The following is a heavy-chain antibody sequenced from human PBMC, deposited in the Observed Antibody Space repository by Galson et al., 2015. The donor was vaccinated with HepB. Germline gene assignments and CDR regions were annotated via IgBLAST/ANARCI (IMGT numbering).Heavy chain of an antibody. D-gene: IGHD2-2*01. CDR3: ARAGYCSSTSCYADYYGMDV. V-gene: IGHV6-1*01. CDR2: TYYRSKWYN. J-gene: IGHJ6*02. Sequence: CAISGVSVSSNSAAWNWIRQSPSRGLEWLGRTYYRSKWYNDYAVSVKSRITINPDTSKNQFSLQLNSVTPEDTAVYYCARAGYCSSTSCYADYYGMDVWGQGATVTVSS. CDR1: GVSVSSNSAA.